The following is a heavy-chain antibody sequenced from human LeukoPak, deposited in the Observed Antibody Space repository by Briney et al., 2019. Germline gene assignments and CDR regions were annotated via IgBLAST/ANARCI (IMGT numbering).Heavy chain of an antibody. CDR1: GFTFSSYG. CDR3: ARWGYYDSSGYLRGFDAFDI. V-gene: IGHV3-33*01. CDR2: IWYDGSNK. Sequence: PGGSLRLSCAASGFTFSSYGMHWVRQAPGKGLEWVAVIWYDGSNKYYADFVKGRFTISRENSKNKLYLQMNSLRAEDTAVYYCARWGYYDSSGYLRGFDAFDIWGQGTMVTVSS. D-gene: IGHD3-22*01. J-gene: IGHJ3*02.